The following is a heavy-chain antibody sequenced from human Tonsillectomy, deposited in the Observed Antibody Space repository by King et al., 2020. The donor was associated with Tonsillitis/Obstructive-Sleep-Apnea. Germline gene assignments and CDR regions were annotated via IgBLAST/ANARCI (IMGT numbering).Heavy chain of an antibody. V-gene: IGHV3-30*18. J-gene: IGHJ4*02. Sequence: VQLVESGGGVVQPGRSLRLSCAASGFTFSSYGIHWVRQSPGKGLEWVAVISYDGSNKYYADSVKGRFTISRDNSKNTLYLQMNSLRSEDTAVYYCAKGGKTGTTDYFDYWGQGTLVTDSS. CDR2: ISYDGSNK. D-gene: IGHD1-1*01. CDR3: AKGGKTGTTDYFDY. CDR1: GFTFSSYG.